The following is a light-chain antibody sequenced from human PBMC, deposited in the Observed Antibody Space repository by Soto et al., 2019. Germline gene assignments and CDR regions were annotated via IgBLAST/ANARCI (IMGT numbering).Light chain of an antibody. CDR2: GTS. Sequence: EIVMTQSPATLSVSPGERATLSCRASQSVSSNLAWYQQKPGQAPRLLIYGTSTRATGIPGRFSGSGSGTEFTLTISSLQFEDFAVYYCQQYTHWPPWTFGQGTKVEIK. V-gene: IGKV3-15*01. CDR3: QQYTHWPPWT. CDR1: QSVSSN. J-gene: IGKJ1*01.